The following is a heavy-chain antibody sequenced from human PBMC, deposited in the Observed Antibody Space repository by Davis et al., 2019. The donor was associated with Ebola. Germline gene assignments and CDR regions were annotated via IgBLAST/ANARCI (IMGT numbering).Heavy chain of an antibody. D-gene: IGHD2-2*02. J-gene: IGHJ4*02. CDR2: ISSSTSGTTTV. CDR1: GFTFSANT. Sequence: PGGSLRLSCAASGFTFSANTMDWVRQAPGKGLEWVSYISSSTSGTTTVYYADSVKGRLTISRDNAKNTLYLQMNSLRAEDTAVYYCARERTYCNRTNCYRSFDYWGQGTLVTVSS. CDR3: ARERTYCNRTNCYRSFDY. V-gene: IGHV3-48*04.